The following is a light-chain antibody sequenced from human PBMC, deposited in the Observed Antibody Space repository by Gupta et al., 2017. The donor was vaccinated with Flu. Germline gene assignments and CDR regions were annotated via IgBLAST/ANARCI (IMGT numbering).Light chain of an antibody. Sequence: QLAVTQSPSASASLGASVRLTCTLSSGHSKYAIAWHQQQPDKGPRFLMMVDPDGSHTKGDGIPDRVSGSSSAAARYLNMSSLQSDEEYYYYCQNWDTAILVFGGGTKLTVL. J-gene: IGLJ3*02. V-gene: IGLV4-69*01. CDR3: QNWDTAILV. CDR2: VDPDGSH. CDR1: SGHSKYA.